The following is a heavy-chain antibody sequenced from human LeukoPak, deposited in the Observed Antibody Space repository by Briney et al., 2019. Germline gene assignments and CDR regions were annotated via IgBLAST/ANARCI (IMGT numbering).Heavy chain of an antibody. CDR1: GYTFTGYY. CDR2: INPNSGGT. D-gene: IGHD4-11*01. CDR3: ARSTTVNYYFDY. V-gene: IGHV1-2*02. J-gene: IGHJ4*02. Sequence: VASVKVSCKASGYTFTGYYMHWVRQAPGQGLEWMGWINPNSGGTNYAQKFQGRVTMTRDTSISTAYMELSRLRSDDTAVYYCARSTTVNYYFDYWGQGTLVTVSS.